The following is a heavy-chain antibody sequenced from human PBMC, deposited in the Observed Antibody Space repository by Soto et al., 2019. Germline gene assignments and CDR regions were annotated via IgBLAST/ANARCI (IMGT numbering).Heavy chain of an antibody. Sequence: SVKVSFKASGYSFTSYAIYWVRQAPVQRLEWMGWINAGNGNTKYSQKLQGRVTFTGDTSASTAHMELSSLRSEDKAVYFCARGVENIVVVLDVFGYYGMDVWGQGTKVTVSS. CDR2: INAGNGNT. V-gene: IGHV1-3*01. D-gene: IGHD2-2*01. CDR1: GYSFTSYA. J-gene: IGHJ6*02. CDR3: ARGVENIVVVLDVFGYYGMDV.